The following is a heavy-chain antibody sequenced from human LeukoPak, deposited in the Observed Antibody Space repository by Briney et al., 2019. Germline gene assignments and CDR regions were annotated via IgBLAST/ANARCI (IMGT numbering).Heavy chain of an antibody. Sequence: SVKVSCKASGGTFSSYAISWVRQAPGQGLEWMGRIIPILGIANYAQKFQGRVTITADKSTSTAYMELSSLRSEDTAVYYCARSSGSYYGPHYWGQGTLVTVSS. CDR3: ARSSGSYYGPHY. CDR2: IIPILGIA. V-gene: IGHV1-69*04. CDR1: GGTFSSYA. D-gene: IGHD3-10*01. J-gene: IGHJ4*02.